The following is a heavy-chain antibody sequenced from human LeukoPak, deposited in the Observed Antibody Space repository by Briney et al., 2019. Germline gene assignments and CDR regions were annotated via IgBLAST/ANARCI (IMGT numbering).Heavy chain of an antibody. CDR2: IYYSGST. V-gene: IGHV4-59*12. Sequence: SETLSLTCTVSGGSISSYYWSWIRQPPGKGLEWIGYIYYSGSTNYNPSLKSRVTMSVDTSKNQFSLKLSSVTAADTAVYYCARFFGEDYYYYMDVWGKGTTVTVSS. CDR1: GGSISSYY. CDR3: ARFFGEDYYYYMDV. D-gene: IGHD3-16*01. J-gene: IGHJ6*03.